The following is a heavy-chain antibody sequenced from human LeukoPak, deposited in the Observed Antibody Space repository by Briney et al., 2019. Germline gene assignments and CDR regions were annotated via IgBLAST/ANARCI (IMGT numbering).Heavy chain of an antibody. D-gene: IGHD5-24*01. V-gene: IGHV3-7*01. CDR1: GFTFSSYW. J-gene: IGHJ4*02. CDR3: AREGSGRGDGKPFKY. Sequence: PGGSLRLSCAASGFTFSSYWMSWVRQAPGKGLEWVANIKQDGSEKYYVDSVKGRFTISRDNAKNSLYLHMNSLRAEDTAVYYCAREGSGRGDGKPFKYWGQGTLVTVSS. CDR2: IKQDGSEK.